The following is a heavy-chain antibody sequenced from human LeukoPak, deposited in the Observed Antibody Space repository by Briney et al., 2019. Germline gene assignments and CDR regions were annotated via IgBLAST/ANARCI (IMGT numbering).Heavy chain of an antibody. Sequence: SETLSLTCAVYGGSFSGYYWGWIRQPPGKGLEWIGEINHSGSTNYNPSLKSRVTLSVDTSKNQFSLKPSSVTAADTAVYYCARGLRRGHSYGLNSWGQGTLVTVSS. D-gene: IGHD5-18*01. J-gene: IGHJ4*02. CDR1: GGSFSGYY. CDR2: INHSGST. V-gene: IGHV4-34*01. CDR3: ARGLRRGHSYGLNS.